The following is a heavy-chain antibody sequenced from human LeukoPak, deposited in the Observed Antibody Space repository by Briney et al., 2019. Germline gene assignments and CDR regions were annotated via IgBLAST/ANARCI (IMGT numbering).Heavy chain of an antibody. D-gene: IGHD1-26*01. V-gene: IGHV4-30-2*01. J-gene: IGHJ6*03. CDR2: IYHSGST. CDR3: RGSQLYYYYYMDV. CDR1: GGSISSGGYY. Sequence: SETLSLTCTVSGGSISSGGYYWSWIRQPPGKGLEWIGYIYHSGSTYYNPPLKSRVTISVDRSKNQFSLKLSSVTAADTAVYYCRGSQLYYYYYMDVWGKGTTVTVSS.